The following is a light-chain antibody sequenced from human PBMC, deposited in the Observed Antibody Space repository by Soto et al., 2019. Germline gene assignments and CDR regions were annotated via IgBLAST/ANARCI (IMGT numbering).Light chain of an antibody. V-gene: IGLV2-11*01. J-gene: IGLJ1*01. Sequence: QSALAQPRSVSGSPGQLLTISCPGTSSDVDDYRYVSWYQQYPGKAPKVVIYDGTKRPSGVPDRFSGSNSGNTASLTISGLQAEDEADYYCCSYVTTPEIFGTGTKVTVL. CDR2: DGT. CDR1: SSDVDDYRY. CDR3: CSYVTTPEI.